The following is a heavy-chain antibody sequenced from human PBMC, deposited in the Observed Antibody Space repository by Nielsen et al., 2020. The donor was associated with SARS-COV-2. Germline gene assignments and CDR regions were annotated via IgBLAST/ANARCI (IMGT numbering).Heavy chain of an antibody. CDR1: GFTFSNYG. J-gene: IGHJ4*02. CDR2: VSRDGSDT. Sequence: GGSLRLSCAASGFTFSNYGMHWVRQVAGKGLEWVAIVSRDGSDTFYVDSVKGRFTISRDNSKNTVSLQMDSLRSEDTAVYYCAREDRTNWYGVDYWGQGTLVTVSS. CDR3: AREDRTNWYGVDY. V-gene: IGHV3-30*03. D-gene: IGHD6-13*01.